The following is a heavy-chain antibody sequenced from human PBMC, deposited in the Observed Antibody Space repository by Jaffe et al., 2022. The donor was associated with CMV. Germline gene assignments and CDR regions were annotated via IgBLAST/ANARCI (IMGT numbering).Heavy chain of an antibody. CDR3: ARGGSGQLFGAFDI. V-gene: IGHV3-33*08. J-gene: IGHJ3*02. CDR1: GFTFSSYG. Sequence: QVQLVESGGGVVQPGRSLRLSCAASGFTFSSYGMHWVRQAPGKGLEWVAVIWYDGSNKYYADSVKGRFTISRDNSKNTLYLQMNSLRAEDTAVYYCARGGSGQLFGAFDIWGQGTMVTVSS. D-gene: IGHD6-6*01. CDR2: IWYDGSNK.